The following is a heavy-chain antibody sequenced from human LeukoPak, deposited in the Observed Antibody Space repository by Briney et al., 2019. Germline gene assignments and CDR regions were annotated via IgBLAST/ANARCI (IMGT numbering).Heavy chain of an antibody. J-gene: IGHJ4*02. CDR2: ISWNSGSI. V-gene: IGHV3-9*01. Sequence: GRSLRLSCAASGFTFDDYAMHWVRQAPGKGLEWVSGISWNSGSIGYADSVKGRFTISRDNAKNSLYLQMNSLRAEDTALYYCAKDMGTMVRGVIMNYWGRGTLVTVSS. CDR3: AKDMGTMVRGVIMNY. D-gene: IGHD3-10*01. CDR1: GFTFDDYA.